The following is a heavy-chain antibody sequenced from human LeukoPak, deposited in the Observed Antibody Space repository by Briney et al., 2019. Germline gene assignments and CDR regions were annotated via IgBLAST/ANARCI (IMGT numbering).Heavy chain of an antibody. CDR3: AIIAAAGNFDY. V-gene: IGHV4-34*08. CDR2: INHSGST. CDR1: GFTFSSYA. J-gene: IGHJ4*02. D-gene: IGHD6-13*01. Sequence: GSLRLSCAASGFTFSSYAMTWVRQPPGKGLEWIGEINHSGSTNYNPSLKSRVTISVDTSKNQFSLKLSSVTAADTAVYYCAIIAAAGNFDYWGQGTLVTVSS.